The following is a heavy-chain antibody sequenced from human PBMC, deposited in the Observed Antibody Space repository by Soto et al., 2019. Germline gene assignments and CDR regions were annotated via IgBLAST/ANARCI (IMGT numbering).Heavy chain of an antibody. CDR2: IYYSGST. CDR3: ARHNPPPRAPGYGPGAFDI. V-gene: IGHV4-59*08. J-gene: IGHJ3*02. CDR1: GGSISSYY. D-gene: IGHD1-1*01. Sequence: SETLSLTCTVSGGSISSYYWSWIRQPPGKGLEWIGYIYYSGSTNYNPSLKSRVTISVDTSKNQFSLKLSSVTAADTAVYYCARHNPPPRAPGYGPGAFDIWGQGTMVTVSS.